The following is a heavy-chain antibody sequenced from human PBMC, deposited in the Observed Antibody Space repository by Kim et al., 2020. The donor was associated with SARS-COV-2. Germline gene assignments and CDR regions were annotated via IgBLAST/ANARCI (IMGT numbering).Heavy chain of an antibody. CDR2: IYYSGST. CDR3: ARQRKQWLVFGGWFDP. Sequence: SETLSLTCTVSGGSISSYYWSWIRQPPGKGLEWIGYIYYSGSTNYNPSLKSRVTISVDTSKNQFSLKLSSVTAADTAVYYCARQRKQWLVFGGWFDPWGQGTLVTVSS. D-gene: IGHD6-19*01. V-gene: IGHV4-59*08. J-gene: IGHJ5*02. CDR1: GGSISSYY.